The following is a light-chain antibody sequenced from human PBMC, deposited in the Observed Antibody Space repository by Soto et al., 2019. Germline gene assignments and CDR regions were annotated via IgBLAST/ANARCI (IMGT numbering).Light chain of an antibody. V-gene: IGKV3-20*01. J-gene: IGKJ5*01. Sequence: EIGLTQSPGTLSLSPGERATLSCRASQSVSSSYLAWYQQKPGQAPRFLIYGTSSRATGIPDRFSGSGSGTDFTLTISSLQPEDFATYYCQQSYSIPITFGQGTRLAIK. CDR3: QQSYSIPIT. CDR2: GTS. CDR1: QSVSSSY.